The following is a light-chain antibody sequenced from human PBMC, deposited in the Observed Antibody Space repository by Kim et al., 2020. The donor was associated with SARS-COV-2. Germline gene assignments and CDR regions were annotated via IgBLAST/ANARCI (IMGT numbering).Light chain of an antibody. CDR2: DVS. CDR1: SSDVGGFDY. V-gene: IGLV2-14*03. Sequence: QSITISCTGTSSDVGGFDYVSWYQQYPDKAPKLIIYDVSKRPSGVSGRFSGSRSGNTASLTSSGLQAEDEADYYCNSYTTNNTPYVFGTGTKVTVL. CDR3: NSYTTNNTPYV. J-gene: IGLJ1*01.